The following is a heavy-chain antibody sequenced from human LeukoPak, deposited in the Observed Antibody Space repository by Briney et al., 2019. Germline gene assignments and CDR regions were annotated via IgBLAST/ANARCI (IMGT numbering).Heavy chain of an antibody. CDR1: GGTFSSYA. V-gene: IGHV1-69*13. CDR2: IIPIFGTA. D-gene: IGHD3-22*01. J-gene: IGHJ3*02. Sequence: SVKVSCKASGGTFSSYAISWVRQAPGQGLEWMGGIIPIFGTANYAQKFQGRVTITADESTSTAYMELSSLRSEDTAVYYCARPSITMIVAIDDAFDIWGQGTMVTVSS. CDR3: ARPSITMIVAIDDAFDI.